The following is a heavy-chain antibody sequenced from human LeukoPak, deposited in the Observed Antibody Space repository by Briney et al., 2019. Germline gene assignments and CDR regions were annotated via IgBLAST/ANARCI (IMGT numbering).Heavy chain of an antibody. D-gene: IGHD6-13*01. V-gene: IGHV3-23*01. Sequence: GGSLRLSCTASGYTFSSYAMTWVRQAPGEGLEWVSAISGTGGSTYYADSVKGRFTISRDNSKNTLYLQMNSLRAEDTAVYYCAKGFLSSWPYYFDYWGQGSLVTVSS. CDR3: AKGFLSSWPYYFDY. CDR2: ISGTGGST. CDR1: GYTFSSYA. J-gene: IGHJ4*02.